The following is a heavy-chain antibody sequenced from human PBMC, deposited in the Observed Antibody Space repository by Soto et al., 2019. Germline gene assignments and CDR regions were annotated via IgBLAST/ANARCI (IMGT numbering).Heavy chain of an antibody. CDR3: ATVFGGNYNDYFDN. CDR2: ISTYNGNT. CDR1: GYTFTSYD. Sequence: ASVKVSCKASGYTFTSYDISWVRQASGQGLEWMGWISTYNGNTNYAQKLQGRVTMTTDTSTSTACMELRSLRSDDTAIYYCATVFGGNYNDYFDNWSQGTLVTVS. V-gene: IGHV1-18*01. J-gene: IGHJ4*02. D-gene: IGHD1-26*01.